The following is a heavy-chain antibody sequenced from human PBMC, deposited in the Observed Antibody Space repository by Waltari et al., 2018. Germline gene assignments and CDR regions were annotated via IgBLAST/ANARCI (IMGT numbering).Heavy chain of an antibody. D-gene: IGHD3-22*01. CDR3: AKDLGNYYDSR. V-gene: IGHV3-30*18. CDR2: ISYDGSNK. J-gene: IGHJ4*02. Sequence: QVQLVESGGGVVQPGRSLRLSCAASGFTFSSYGMHWVRQAPGKGLEWVAVISYDGSNKYYADSVKGRFTISRDNSKNTLYLQMNSLRAEDTAVYYRAKDLGNYYDSRWGQGTLVTVSS. CDR1: GFTFSSYG.